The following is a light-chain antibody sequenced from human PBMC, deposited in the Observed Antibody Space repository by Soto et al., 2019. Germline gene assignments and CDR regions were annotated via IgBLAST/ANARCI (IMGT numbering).Light chain of an antibody. CDR1: QVIRND. J-gene: IGKJ5*01. V-gene: IGKV1-6*01. CDR3: LQDYNSPFT. Sequence: AIQMTQSPSSLSASVGDRVTITCRAAQVIRNDLGWYQQKPGKAPKLLIYGASSLQSGVPYRFSGSGSGTDFTLTISSLQPEDFATYYCLQDYNSPFTFGQGTRLEIK. CDR2: GAS.